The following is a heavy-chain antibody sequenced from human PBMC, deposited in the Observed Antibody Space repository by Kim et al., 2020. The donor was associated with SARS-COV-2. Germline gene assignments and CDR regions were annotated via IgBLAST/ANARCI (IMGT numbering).Heavy chain of an antibody. J-gene: IGHJ4*02. V-gene: IGHV3-43*02. CDR1: GFTFDDYA. CDR3: AKEANLLRFLEWLNYFDY. CDR2: ISGDGGST. Sequence: GGSLRLSCAASGFTFDDYAMHWVRQAPGKGLEWVSLISGDGGSTYYADSVKGRFTISRDNSKNSLYLQMNSLRTEDTALYYCAKEANLLRFLEWLNYFDYWGQGTLVTVSS. D-gene: IGHD3-3*01.